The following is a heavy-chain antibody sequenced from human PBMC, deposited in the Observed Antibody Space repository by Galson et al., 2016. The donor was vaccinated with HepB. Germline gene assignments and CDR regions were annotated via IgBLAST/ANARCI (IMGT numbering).Heavy chain of an antibody. CDR2: IWYDGNNK. CDR1: GFAFSTFG. V-gene: IGHV3-33*06. J-gene: IGHJ6*02. D-gene: IGHD2-2*01. CDR3: AKGLAYCSGTSCLSYSDSPGGGIDV. Sequence: SLRLSCAASGFAFSTFGMHWVRQAPGKGLEWLAVIWYDGNNKYYLNSVKGRFTISRDNSKNMLYLQLNSLRVEDTAVYYCAKGLAYCSGTSCLSYSDSPGGGIDVWGQGTTVTVSS.